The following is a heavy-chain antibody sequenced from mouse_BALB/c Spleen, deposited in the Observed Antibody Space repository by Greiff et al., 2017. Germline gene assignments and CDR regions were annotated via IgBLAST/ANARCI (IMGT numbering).Heavy chain of an antibody. CDR2: IWAGGST. CDR1: GFSLTSYG. V-gene: IGHV2-9*02. CDR3: ARDLGLRAMDY. J-gene: IGHJ4*01. D-gene: IGHD3-1*01. Sequence: VHLVESGPGLVAPSQSLSITCTVSGFSLTSYGVHWVRQPPGKGLEWLGVIWAGGSTNYNSALMSRLSISKDNSKSQVFLKMNSLQTDDTAMYYCARDLGLRAMDYWGQGTSVTVSS.